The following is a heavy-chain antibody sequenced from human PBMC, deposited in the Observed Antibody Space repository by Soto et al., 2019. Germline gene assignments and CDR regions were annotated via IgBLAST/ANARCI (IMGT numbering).Heavy chain of an antibody. CDR3: AGPYRSWSYYGLDY. D-gene: IGHD3-10*01. CDR2: INQSGST. Sequence: TLSLTCAVFGAYVSGYNWDWLRQRPGKGLEWIEEINQSGSTNYNPSVQSRVTISVDTSKNQFSLMLGSVAAADTAVFYCAGPYRSWSYYGLDYWGQGTLVTVSA. J-gene: IGHJ4*02. CDR1: GAYVSGYN. V-gene: IGHV4-34*01.